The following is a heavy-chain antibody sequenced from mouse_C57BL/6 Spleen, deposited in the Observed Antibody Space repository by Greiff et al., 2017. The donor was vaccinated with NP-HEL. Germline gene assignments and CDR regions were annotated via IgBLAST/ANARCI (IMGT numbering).Heavy chain of an antibody. D-gene: IGHD1-1*01. CDR3: ARREYYGSSYRYFDV. CDR2: IDPSDSYT. V-gene: IGHV1-69*01. CDR1: GYTFTSYW. Sequence: VQLQQPGAELVMPGASVKLSCKASGYTFTSYWMHWVKQRPGQGLEWIGEIDPSDSYTNYNQKFKGKSTLTVDKSSSTAYMQLSSLTSEDSAVYYCARREYYGSSYRYFDVWGTGTTVTVSS. J-gene: IGHJ1*03.